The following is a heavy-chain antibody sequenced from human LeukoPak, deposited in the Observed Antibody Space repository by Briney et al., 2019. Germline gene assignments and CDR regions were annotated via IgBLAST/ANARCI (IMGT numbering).Heavy chain of an antibody. Sequence: QPGGSLRLSCAASGFTFSSYWMSWVRQAPGKGLEWVANTKQDESEKFHVDSVKGRFTISRDNAKNSLYLQMNSLRAEDTAVYYCARDWAPMVRGVSDYWAREPWSPSPQ. V-gene: IGHV3-7*03. CDR1: GFTFSSYW. J-gene: IGHJ4*02. CDR3: ARDWAPMVRGVSDY. CDR2: TKQDESEK. D-gene: IGHD3-10*01.